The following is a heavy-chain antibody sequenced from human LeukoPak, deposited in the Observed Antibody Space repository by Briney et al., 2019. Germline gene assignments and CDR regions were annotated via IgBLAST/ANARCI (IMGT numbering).Heavy chain of an antibody. D-gene: IGHD4-17*01. CDR3: ARAGIDYGDFGWFDP. Sequence: SETLSLTCTVSGGSMNSYSWSWVRQPAGKGLEWIGYINYSGNTDYSASLKSRVTISISTSRNQFSLKLSSVTAADTAVYYCARAGIDYGDFGWFDPWGQGTLVTVSS. J-gene: IGHJ5*02. V-gene: IGHV4-59*12. CDR2: INYSGNT. CDR1: GGSMNSYS.